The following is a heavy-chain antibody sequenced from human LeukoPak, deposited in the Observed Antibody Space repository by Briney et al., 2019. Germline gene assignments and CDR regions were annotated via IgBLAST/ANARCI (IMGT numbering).Heavy chain of an antibody. CDR2: ISSSGSTI. D-gene: IGHD3-10*01. CDR1: GFTFSSYE. CDR3: ASSVLWFGDLDDY. J-gene: IGHJ4*02. Sequence: GGSLRLSCAASGFTFSSYEMNWVRQAPGKGLEWVSYISSSGSTIYYADSVKGRFTNSRDNAKNSLYLQMNSLRADDTAVYYCASSVLWFGDLDDYWGQGTLVTVSS. V-gene: IGHV3-48*03.